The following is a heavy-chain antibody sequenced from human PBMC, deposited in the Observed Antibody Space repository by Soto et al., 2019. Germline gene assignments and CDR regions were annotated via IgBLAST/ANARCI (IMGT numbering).Heavy chain of an antibody. CDR1: EFTFSDYY. Sequence: GGSLRLSCAASEFTFSDYYMSWIRQAPGKGLEWVSYISSSSSYTNYADSVKGRFTISRDNAKNSLYLQMNSLRAEDTALYYCTRDLTGYAMDVWGQGTTVTVSS. CDR2: ISSSSSYT. CDR3: TRDLTGYAMDV. D-gene: IGHD2-2*01. V-gene: IGHV3-11*06. J-gene: IGHJ6*02.